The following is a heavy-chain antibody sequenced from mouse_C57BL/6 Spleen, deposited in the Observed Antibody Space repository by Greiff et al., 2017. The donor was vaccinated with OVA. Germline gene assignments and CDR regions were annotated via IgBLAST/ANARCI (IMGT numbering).Heavy chain of an antibody. CDR2: ISYDGSN. J-gene: IGHJ3*01. Sequence: EVQLVESGPGLVKPSQSLSLTCSVTGYSITSGYYWNWIRQFPGKKLEWMGYISYDGSNNYNPSLKNRISITRDTSKNQFFLKLNSVTTEDTATYYCAREGGDYGNSWFAYWGQGTLVTVSA. V-gene: IGHV3-6*01. CDR3: AREGGDYGNSWFAY. D-gene: IGHD2-1*01. CDR1: GYSITSGYY.